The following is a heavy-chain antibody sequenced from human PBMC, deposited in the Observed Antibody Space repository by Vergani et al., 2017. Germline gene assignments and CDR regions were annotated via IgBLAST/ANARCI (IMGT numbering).Heavy chain of an antibody. V-gene: IGHV3-33*01. CDR1: GFTFSSYG. Sequence: QVQLVESGGGVVQPGRSLRLSCAASGFTFSSYGMHWVRQAPGKGLEWVAVIWYDGSNKYYADSVKGRFSISRDNSKNTRYLQMNSLRAEDTAVYYCARDKSVGGQTTPDVWGQRTL. J-gene: IGHJ4*02. CDR3: ARDKSVGGQTTPDV. D-gene: IGHD1-1*01. CDR2: IWYDGSNK.